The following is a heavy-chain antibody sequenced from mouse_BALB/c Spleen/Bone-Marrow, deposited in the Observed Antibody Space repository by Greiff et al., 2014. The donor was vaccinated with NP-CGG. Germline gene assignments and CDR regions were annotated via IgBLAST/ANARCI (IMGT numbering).Heavy chain of an antibody. CDR3: ALITAATFSYWYFDV. CDR1: GFNIKDTY. D-gene: IGHD1-2*01. J-gene: IGHJ1*01. Sequence: EVQLQQSGAELVKPGASVKLSCTASGFNIKDTYMHWMKRRPEQGLEWIGRIDPTNGYIMYDPKFQGKATITADTTSNTAYLQLSSLTSEDTAVYYCALITAATFSYWYFDVWGAGTTVTVSS. CDR2: IDPTNGYI. V-gene: IGHV14-3*02.